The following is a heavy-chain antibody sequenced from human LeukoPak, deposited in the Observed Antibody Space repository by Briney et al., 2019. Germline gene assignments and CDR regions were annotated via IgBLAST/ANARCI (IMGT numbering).Heavy chain of an antibody. CDR2: IIPILGIA. CDR3: ASYFWSGYYYDY. CDR1: GGTFCSST. J-gene: IGHJ4*02. Sequence: SVKVSCKASGGTFCSSTISWVRQAPGHGLEWMGRIIPILGIANYAQKFQGRVTITADKSTSTAYMELSSLRSEDTAVYYCASYFWSGYYYDYWGQGTLVTVSS. D-gene: IGHD3-3*01. V-gene: IGHV1-69*02.